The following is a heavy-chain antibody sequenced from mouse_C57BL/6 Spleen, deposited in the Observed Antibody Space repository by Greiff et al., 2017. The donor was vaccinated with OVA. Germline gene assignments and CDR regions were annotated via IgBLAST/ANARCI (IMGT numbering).Heavy chain of an antibody. J-gene: IGHJ2*01. V-gene: IGHV5-4*01. CDR1: GFTFSSYA. CDR2: ISDGGSYT. D-gene: IGHD1-1*01. Sequence: EVQLVESGGGLVKPGGSLKLSCAASGFTFSSYAMSWVRQTPEKRLEWVATISDGGSYTYYPDNVKGRFTISRDNAKNNLYLQMSHLKSEDTAMYYCARDLEGYYYGSSSPLDYWGQGTTLTVSS. CDR3: ARDLEGYYYGSSSPLDY.